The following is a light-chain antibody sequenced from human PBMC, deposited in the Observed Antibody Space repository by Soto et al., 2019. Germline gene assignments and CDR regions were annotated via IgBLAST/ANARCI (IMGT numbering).Light chain of an antibody. V-gene: IGLV1-44*01. CDR1: NSNIGRYS. J-gene: IGLJ3*02. CDR3: AAWDDNLNGPL. CDR2: SDD. Sequence: QSALTQPPSLSGTPGQRVTISCSGSNSNIGRYSVNWNQHFPETAPKILIYSDDERPSGVPDRFSGSKSGTSASLAISGLQSEDEAEYYCAAWDDNLNGPLFGGGTKLTVL.